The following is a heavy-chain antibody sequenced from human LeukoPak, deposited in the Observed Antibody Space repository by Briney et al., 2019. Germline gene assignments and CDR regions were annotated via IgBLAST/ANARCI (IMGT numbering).Heavy chain of an antibody. D-gene: IGHD3-22*01. Sequence: PGGSLRLSCAASGFTFSSYAMSWVRQAPGKGLELVSTISGGGGSTFYADSVKGRFTISRDNSKNTLYLQMNSLRAEDTAVYYCAKRAYYYDSTGDYYYYYGMDVWGQGTTVTVSS. CDR2: ISGGGGST. J-gene: IGHJ6*02. CDR3: AKRAYYYDSTGDYYYYYGMDV. CDR1: GFTFSSYA. V-gene: IGHV3-23*01.